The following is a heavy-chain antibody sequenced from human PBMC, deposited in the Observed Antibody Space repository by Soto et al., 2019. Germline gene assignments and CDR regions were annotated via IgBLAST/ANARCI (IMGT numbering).Heavy chain of an antibody. CDR1: GYTFSSHG. V-gene: IGHV1-18*04. CDR2: ISTYNGNT. D-gene: IGHD2-2*01. J-gene: IGHJ5*02. Sequence: QVQLLRSAAEVRKPGASVKVSCTASGYTFSSHGITWVRQAPGQGLEWMGWISTYNGNTNYAQKVQGRVTMTIDKSTSTAYMELRSLTSDDTAMYYCAACSGPSCHRGREWFDPWGQGTLVTVSA. CDR3: AACSGPSCHRGREWFDP.